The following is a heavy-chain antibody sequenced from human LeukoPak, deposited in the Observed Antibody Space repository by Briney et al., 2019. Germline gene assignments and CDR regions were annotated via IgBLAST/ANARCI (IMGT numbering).Heavy chain of an antibody. V-gene: IGHV3-21*01. CDR1: GFTFSSYS. Sequence: GGSLRLSCAASGFTFSSYSMNWVRQAPGKGLEWVSSISSSSSHIYYADSVKGRFTISRDNAKNSLYLQMNSLRAEDTAVYYCASHYYGSGKFENWGQGTLVTVSS. CDR3: ASHYYGSGKFEN. CDR2: ISSSSSHI. J-gene: IGHJ4*02. D-gene: IGHD3-10*01.